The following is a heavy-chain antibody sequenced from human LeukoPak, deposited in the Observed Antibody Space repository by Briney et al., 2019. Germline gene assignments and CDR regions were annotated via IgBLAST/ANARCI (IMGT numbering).Heavy chain of an antibody. CDR2: IRSKAYGGTT. V-gene: IGHV3-49*04. Sequence: GGSLRLSRTAYGFTLGDYAMSWVRQAPGKGLEWVGFIRSKAYGGTTEYAASVKGRFTISRDDSKSIAYLQMNSLKTEDTAVYYCTRGTAVAGTVDYFDYWGQGTLVTVSS. CDR1: GFTLGDYA. D-gene: IGHD6-19*01. J-gene: IGHJ4*02. CDR3: TRGTAVAGTVDYFDY.